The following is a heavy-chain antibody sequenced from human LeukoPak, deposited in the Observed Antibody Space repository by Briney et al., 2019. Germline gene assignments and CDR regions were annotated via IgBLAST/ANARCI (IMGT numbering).Heavy chain of an antibody. Sequence: GGSLRLSCAASGFTFTDSYMTWVRQAPGKGLEWLSYISGSGGSTYYADSVKGRFTISRDNSKNTLYLQMNSLRAEDTAVYYCAKGGLSRPYYYYYYMDVWGKGTTVTISS. D-gene: IGHD5-12*01. CDR1: GFTFTDSY. V-gene: IGHV3-23*01. J-gene: IGHJ6*03. CDR3: AKGGLSRPYYYYYYMDV. CDR2: ISGSGGST.